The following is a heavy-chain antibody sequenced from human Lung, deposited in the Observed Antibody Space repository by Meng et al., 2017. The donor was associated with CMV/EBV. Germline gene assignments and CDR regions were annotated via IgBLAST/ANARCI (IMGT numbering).Heavy chain of an antibody. V-gene: IGHV4-4*02. J-gene: IGHJ4*02. CDR1: GGAMSSTNW. CDR2: IYHSGST. Sequence: QVHLRGSGPGLVQPSGTLSLTCAVSGGAMSSTNWWIWVRQPPGKGLEWIGEIYHSGSTNYNPSLKSRVSISVDKSKNQFSLKLSSVTAADTAVYYCARADKVRFDYWGQGTLVTVAS. CDR3: ARADKVRFDY.